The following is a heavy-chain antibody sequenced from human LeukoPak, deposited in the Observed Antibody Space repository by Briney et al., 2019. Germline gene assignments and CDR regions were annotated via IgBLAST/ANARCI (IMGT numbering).Heavy chain of an antibody. CDR2: ISYDGSNK. Sequence: GRSLRLSCAASGFTFSSYGMHWVRQAPGKGLEWVAVISYDGSNKYYADSVKGRFTISRDNSKNTLYLQMNSLRAEDTAVYYCAKTLGYWGQGTLVTVSS. J-gene: IGHJ4*02. CDR1: GFTFSSYG. V-gene: IGHV3-30*18. CDR3: AKTLGY. D-gene: IGHD3-3*02.